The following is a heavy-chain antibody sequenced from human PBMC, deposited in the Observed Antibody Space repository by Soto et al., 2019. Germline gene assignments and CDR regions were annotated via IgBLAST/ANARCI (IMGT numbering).Heavy chain of an antibody. CDR1: GFTSSEAW. Sequence: GGSLRLSCAASGFTSSEAWMSWVRQSPGKGLEWVGRIKSKTDGGTTDHAAPVKGRFTISRDDSKNTLYLQMNSLKTEDTAVYYCTTLYSGSFDYWGQGTLVTVSS. V-gene: IGHV3-15*01. D-gene: IGHD1-26*01. CDR2: IKSKTDGGTT. J-gene: IGHJ4*02. CDR3: TTLYSGSFDY.